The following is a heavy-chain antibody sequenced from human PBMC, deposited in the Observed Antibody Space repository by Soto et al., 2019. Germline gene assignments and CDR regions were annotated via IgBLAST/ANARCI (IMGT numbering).Heavy chain of an antibody. J-gene: IGHJ6*02. D-gene: IGHD3-10*01. Sequence: EVQLLESGGGLVQPGGSLRLSCVASGFTFSNYAMSWVRQAPGKGLEWVSATSGGGDYTHYADSVKGRFTISRDNSKNTLYLQVSNLRVEDTAVYYCAKNMLRGSYYYGMDVWGQGTTVTVSS. CDR2: TSGGGDYT. CDR3: AKNMLRGSYYYGMDV. V-gene: IGHV3-23*01. CDR1: GFTFSNYA.